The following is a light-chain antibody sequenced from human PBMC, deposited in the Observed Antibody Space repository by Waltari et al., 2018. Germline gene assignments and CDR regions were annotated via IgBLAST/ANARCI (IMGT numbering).Light chain of an antibody. CDR1: SSNIGHNP. Sequence: QSVLTQPPSVSAAPGQKVTISCSGDSSNIGHNPVSWYQQLPGTAPKLLIYDNNKRPSGIPDRFSGSKSGTSATLGITGLQTGDEADYYGGTWDVSLTAAVFGGGTTVSVL. V-gene: IGLV1-51*01. CDR2: DNN. CDR3: GTWDVSLTAAV. J-gene: IGLJ2*01.